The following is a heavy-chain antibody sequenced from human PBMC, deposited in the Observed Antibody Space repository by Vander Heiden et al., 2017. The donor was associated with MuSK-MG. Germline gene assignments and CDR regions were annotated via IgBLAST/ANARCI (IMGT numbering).Heavy chain of an antibody. CDR3: ARDQVTGTTLPLDY. CDR2: ISSSSSYI. CDR1: GFTFSSYS. D-gene: IGHD1-1*01. V-gene: IGHV3-21*01. J-gene: IGHJ4*02. Sequence: EVQLVESGGGLVKPGGSLRLSCAASGFTFSSYSMHWVRQAPGKGLEWVSSISSSSSYIYYADSVKGRFTISRDNAKNSLYLQMNSLRAEDTAVYYCARDQVTGTTLPLDYWGQGTLVTVSS.